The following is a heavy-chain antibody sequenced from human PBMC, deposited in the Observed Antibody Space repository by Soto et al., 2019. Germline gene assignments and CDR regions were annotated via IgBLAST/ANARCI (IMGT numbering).Heavy chain of an antibody. D-gene: IGHD2-21*02. CDR2: ISYDGSNK. J-gene: IGHJ4*02. Sequence: GGSLRLSCAASGFTFSSYAMHWVRQAPGKGLEWVAVISYDGSNKYYADSVKGRFTISRDNSKNTLYLQMNSLRAEDTAVYYCARASVAYCGGDCYAHDYWGQGTLVTVSS. V-gene: IGHV3-30-3*01. CDR3: ARASVAYCGGDCYAHDY. CDR1: GFTFSSYA.